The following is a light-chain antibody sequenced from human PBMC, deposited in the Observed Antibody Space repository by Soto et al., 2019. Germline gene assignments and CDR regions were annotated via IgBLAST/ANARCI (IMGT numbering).Light chain of an antibody. CDR2: GSS. Sequence: EIVMTQSPATLSVSPGESATLSCRASQSVYSNLAWYQQKPGQAPRLLIYGSSTRATGIPARFSGSGSGTEFTLTICSLQYEDSAVYFCPRYNSWPNTFGQGTKREIK. V-gene: IGKV3-15*01. CDR3: PRYNSWPNT. CDR1: QSVYSN. J-gene: IGKJ2*01.